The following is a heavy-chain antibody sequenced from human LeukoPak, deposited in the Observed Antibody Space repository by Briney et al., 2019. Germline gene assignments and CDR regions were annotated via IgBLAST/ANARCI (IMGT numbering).Heavy chain of an antibody. CDR1: GYTFSSYW. CDR2: IYPGGSDT. D-gene: IGHD3-22*01. Sequence: GESLEISCKGSGYTFSSYWIAWVRQMPGRGLEWMGIIYPGGSDTRYSPSFQGQVTMSADKSISTVYLQGSSLRASDSAMYYCARPSQYHYGRSGYHYAMDVWGQATTVTVSS. V-gene: IGHV5-51*01. J-gene: IGHJ6*02. CDR3: ARPSQYHYGRSGYHYAMDV.